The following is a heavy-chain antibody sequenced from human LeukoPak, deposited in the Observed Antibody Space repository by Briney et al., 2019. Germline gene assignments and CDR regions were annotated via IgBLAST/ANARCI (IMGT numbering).Heavy chain of an antibody. CDR2: ISGSGGST. Sequence: GGSLRLSCAASGFTFSSYAMSWVRQAPGKGLEWVSAISGSGGSTYYADSVKGRFTISRDNSKNTLYLQMNSLRAEDTAVYYCAKAAITFGGVIQAYDYWGQGTLVTVSS. CDR1: GFTFSSYA. J-gene: IGHJ4*02. V-gene: IGHV3-23*01. CDR3: AKAAITFGGVIQAYDY. D-gene: IGHD3-16*02.